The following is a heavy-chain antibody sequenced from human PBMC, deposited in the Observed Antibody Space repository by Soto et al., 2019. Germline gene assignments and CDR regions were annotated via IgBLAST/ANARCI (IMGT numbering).Heavy chain of an antibody. D-gene: IGHD5-12*01. J-gene: IGHJ4*02. V-gene: IGHV3-30-3*01. Sequence: PGGSLRLSCAASGFTFSSYAMHWVRQAPGKGLEWVAVISYDGSNKYYADSVKGRFTISRDNSKNTLYLQMNSLRAEDTAVYYCARPLRGYSGYDFFHWGQGTLVTVSS. CDR1: GFTFSSYA. CDR3: ARPLRGYSGYDFFH. CDR2: ISYDGSNK.